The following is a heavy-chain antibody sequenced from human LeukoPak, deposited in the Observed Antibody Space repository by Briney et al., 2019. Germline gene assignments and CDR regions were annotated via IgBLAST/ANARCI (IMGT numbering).Heavy chain of an antibody. CDR1: GDSVSSNSAA. J-gene: IGHJ5*02. V-gene: IGHV6-1*01. Sequence: SQTLSLTCAISGDSVSSNSAAWNWIRQSPSRGLEWLGRTYYKSKWYNDYAVSVKSRITINPDTSKNQFSLQLNSVTPEDTAVYYCARAGVDYYDSNGYPIYYFDPWGQGTLVTVSS. D-gene: IGHD3-22*01. CDR3: ARAGVDYYDSNGYPIYYFDP. CDR2: TYYKSKWYN.